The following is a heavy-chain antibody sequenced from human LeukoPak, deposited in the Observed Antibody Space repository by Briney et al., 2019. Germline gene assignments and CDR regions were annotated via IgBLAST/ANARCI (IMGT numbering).Heavy chain of an antibody. J-gene: IGHJ6*03. D-gene: IGHD3-3*01. CDR2: ISGSGGST. CDR3: ARDRSGYSLVPSSKYNYYYMDV. V-gene: IGHV3-23*01. Sequence: GGSLRLSCAASGFTFSSYAMSWVRQAPGKGLEWVSLISGSGGSTYYADSVKGRFTISRDNSKNTVSLQMESLRAEDTAVYYCARDRSGYSLVPSSKYNYYYMDVWGKGTTVTVSS. CDR1: GFTFSSYA.